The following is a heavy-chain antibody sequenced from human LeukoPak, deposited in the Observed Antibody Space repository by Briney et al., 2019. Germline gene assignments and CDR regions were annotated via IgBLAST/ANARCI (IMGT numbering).Heavy chain of an antibody. V-gene: IGHV5-51*01. D-gene: IGHD6-19*01. CDR1: GYSFTNYW. CDR3: ARTGYSSGWYGGFDY. Sequence: GESLKISCKGSGYSFTNYWIGWVRQMPGKGLEWMGIIYPGDSDTRYSPSFQGQVTISADKSISTAYLQWSSLKASDIAMYYCARTGYSSGWYGGFDYWGQGTLVTVSS. J-gene: IGHJ4*02. CDR2: IYPGDSDT.